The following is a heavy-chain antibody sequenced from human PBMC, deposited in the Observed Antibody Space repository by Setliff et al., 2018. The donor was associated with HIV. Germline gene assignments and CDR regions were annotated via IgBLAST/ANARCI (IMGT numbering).Heavy chain of an antibody. V-gene: IGHV3-30*03. CDR2: ISYDGSNK. CDR1: GFTFSSYG. J-gene: IGHJ5*02. D-gene: IGHD6-19*01. Sequence: GGSLRLSCVASGFTFSSYGMHWVRQAPGKGLEWVAVISYDGSNKYYADSVKGRFTISRDNSKNTLFLQMNSLTVDDTAVYYCLTDERPGSGWGGSWGQGTLVTVSS. CDR3: LTDERPGSGWGGS.